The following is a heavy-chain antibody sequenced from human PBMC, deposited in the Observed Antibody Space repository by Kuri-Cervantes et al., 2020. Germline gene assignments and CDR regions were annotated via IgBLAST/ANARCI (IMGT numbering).Heavy chain of an antibody. V-gene: IGHV4-30-4*01. CDR3: ARESPVDAFDI. CDR2: TKYSGSA. J-gene: IGHJ3*02. CDR1: GGSISSGDHY. Sequence: SETLSLTCTVSGGSISSGDHYWSWIRQPPGKGLEWMGSTKYSGSAFYNPSLKSRVTISVDTSKNQFSLNLSFVTASDTAVYYCARESPVDAFDIWGQGTLVTVSS.